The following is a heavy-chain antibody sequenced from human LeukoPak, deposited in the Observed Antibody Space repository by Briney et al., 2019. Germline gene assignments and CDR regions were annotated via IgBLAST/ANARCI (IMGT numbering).Heavy chain of an antibody. J-gene: IGHJ6*03. CDR1: GGSISSYY. D-gene: IGHD2-2*01. CDR2: IYYSGST. CDR3: ARGVCSSTSCSEYYYYYMDV. Sequence: SETLTLTCTVSGGSISSYYWSWIRQPPGKGLEWIGYIYYSGSTNYNPSLKSRVTMSVDTSKNQFSLKLSSVTAADTAVYYCARGVCSSTSCSEYYYYYMDVWGKGTTVTISS. V-gene: IGHV4-59*12.